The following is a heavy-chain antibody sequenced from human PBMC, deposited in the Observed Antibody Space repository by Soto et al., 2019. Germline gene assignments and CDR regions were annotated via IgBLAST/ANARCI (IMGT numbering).Heavy chain of an antibody. V-gene: IGHV4-30-4*01. J-gene: IGHJ6*02. D-gene: IGHD4-17*01. Sequence: SETLSLTCTVSGGSISSGDYYWSWIRQPPWKGLEWIGYIYYSGSTYYNPSLRSRLTISVDTSKNQFSLKLSSVTAADTAVYCCARLGPTTVPTSYFAGNYNGMDVWGQGXTVTVYS. CDR2: IYYSGST. CDR1: GGSISSGDYY. CDR3: ARLGPTTVPTSYFAGNYNGMDV.